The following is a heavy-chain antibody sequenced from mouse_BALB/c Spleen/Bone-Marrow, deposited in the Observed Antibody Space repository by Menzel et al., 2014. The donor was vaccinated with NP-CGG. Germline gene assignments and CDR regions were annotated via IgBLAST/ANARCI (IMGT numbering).Heavy chain of an antibody. CDR3: ARDGNYAMDY. CDR2: IYYSGTI. D-gene: IGHD1-1*02. Sequence: EVKLMESGPGLVKPSQTVSLTCTVTGISITTGNYRWSWIRQFPGNKLEWIGYIYYSGTITYNPSLTSRTTITRDTSKNQFSLEMNSLTAEDTATYYCARDGNYAMDYWGQGTSVTVSS. CDR1: GISITTGNYR. J-gene: IGHJ4*01. V-gene: IGHV3-5*02.